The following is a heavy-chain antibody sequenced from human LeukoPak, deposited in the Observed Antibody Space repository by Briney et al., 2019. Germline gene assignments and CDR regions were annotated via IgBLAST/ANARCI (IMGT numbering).Heavy chain of an antibody. CDR2: IYYSGST. J-gene: IGHJ6*02. Sequence: PSKTLSLTCTVSGGSISSYYWSWIRQPPGKGLEWIGYIYYSGSTNYNPSLKSRVTISVDTSKNQFSLKLSSVTAADTAVYYCARSRRLVRGPLNVWGQGTAVTVSS. CDR3: ARSRRLVRGPLNV. V-gene: IGHV4-59*12. D-gene: IGHD3-16*01. CDR1: GGSISSYY.